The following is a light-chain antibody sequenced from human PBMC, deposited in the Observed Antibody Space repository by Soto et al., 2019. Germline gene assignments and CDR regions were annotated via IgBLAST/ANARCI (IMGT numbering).Light chain of an antibody. CDR2: EVS. J-gene: IGLJ1*01. CDR3: SSYTSSSIDYV. V-gene: IGLV2-14*01. CDR1: SSDVGGYNY. Sequence: QSVLTQPASVSGSPGQSITISCTGTSSDVGGYNYVSWYQQHPGKAPKLMIYEVSNRPSGVSHRFSGSKSGNTASLTISGLQAEDEADYYCSSYTSSSIDYVFGTGTQLTVL.